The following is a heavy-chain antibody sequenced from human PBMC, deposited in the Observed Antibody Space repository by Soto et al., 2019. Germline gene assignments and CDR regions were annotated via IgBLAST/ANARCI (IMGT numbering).Heavy chain of an antibody. CDR2: ISGYNGKT. CDR1: GYTFTSYG. V-gene: IGHV1-18*01. CDR3: AREQTGIGKNYYGMEV. D-gene: IGHD6-13*01. J-gene: IGHJ6*02. Sequence: QVQLVQSGAALKNPGASVRVSCKASGYTFTSYGISWVRQAPGQGLEWMGWISGYNGKTNYAQKFQGRVTLTTDTSTSIGYMDLRSLRSDDTAVYYCAREQTGIGKNYYGMEVWGQGTTVTVSS.